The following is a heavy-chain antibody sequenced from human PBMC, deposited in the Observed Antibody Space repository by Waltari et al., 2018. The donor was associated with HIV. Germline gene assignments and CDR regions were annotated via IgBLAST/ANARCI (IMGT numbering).Heavy chain of an antibody. V-gene: IGHV1-2*02. CDR3: AVEEFYDTLTGPSRGMDV. D-gene: IGHD3-9*01. CDR2: INPYSGVT. CDR1: GYPLTGYS. J-gene: IGHJ6*02. Sequence: QVQLVQSGAEVKKPGASVKVSCQASGYPLTGYSRNWWRQAPGQGLEWMGWINPYSGVTNYAQKFQGRVTMTRDTSISTAYMELSRLRSDDTAVYYCAVEEFYDTLTGPSRGMDVWGQGTTVTVSS.